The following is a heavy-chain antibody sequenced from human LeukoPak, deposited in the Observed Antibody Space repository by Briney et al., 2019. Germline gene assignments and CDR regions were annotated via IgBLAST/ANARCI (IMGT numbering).Heavy chain of an antibody. CDR1: DFNFNTYT. D-gene: IGHD2-21*02. CDR3: AKIDDYYKHFDS. CDR2: ISSRSSYI. V-gene: IGHV3-21*01. J-gene: IGHJ4*02. Sequence: KPGGSLLLPCTASDFNFNTYTIDWVRQAPGKGLEWVSSISSRSSYIYYADALRDRFSTSRDNAKNSVYLQMDGLRVEDTAVYYCAKIDDYYKHFDSWGQGTLVTVSS.